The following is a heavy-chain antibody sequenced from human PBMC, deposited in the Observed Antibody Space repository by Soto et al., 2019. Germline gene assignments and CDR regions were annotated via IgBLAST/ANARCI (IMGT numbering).Heavy chain of an antibody. J-gene: IGHJ4*02. CDR3: ARAYTAMDY. Sequence: GGSLRLSCAASGFTFSSYAMHWVRQAPGKGLEWVAVISYDGSNKYYADYVKGRFTISRDNSKITLYLQMISLRAEDTAVYYCARAYTAMDYWGQGTLVTVSS. CDR1: GFTFSSYA. D-gene: IGHD5-18*01. CDR2: ISYDGSNK. V-gene: IGHV3-30-3*01.